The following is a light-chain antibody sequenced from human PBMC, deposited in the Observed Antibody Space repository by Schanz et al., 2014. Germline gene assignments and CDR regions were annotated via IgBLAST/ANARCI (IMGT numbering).Light chain of an antibody. J-gene: IGLJ3*02. V-gene: IGLV2-14*03. CDR2: DVS. CDR3: SSHTSSNTWV. CDR1: SSDVGGYNY. Sequence: QSALTQPASVSGSPGQSITISCTGTSSDVGGYNYVSWYQQHPGKAPKLMIYDVSKRPSGVPDRFSGSKSGNTASLTISGLQAEDEADYYCSSHTSSNTWVFGGGTKLTVL.